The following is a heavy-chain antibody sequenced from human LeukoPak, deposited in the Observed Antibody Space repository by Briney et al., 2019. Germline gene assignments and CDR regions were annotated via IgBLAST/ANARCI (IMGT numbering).Heavy chain of an antibody. CDR3: AKDPTTVTTGWYFDL. V-gene: IGHV3-23*01. Sequence: GGSLRLSCAASGFTFNSYAMSWVRQAPGKGLGWVSAISGSGSSTYYADSVKGRVTISRDNAKKTLHLQMNSLRAEDTAVHYCAKDPTTVTTGWYFDLWGRGTLVTVSS. CDR1: GFTFNSYA. J-gene: IGHJ2*01. CDR2: ISGSGSST. D-gene: IGHD4-17*01.